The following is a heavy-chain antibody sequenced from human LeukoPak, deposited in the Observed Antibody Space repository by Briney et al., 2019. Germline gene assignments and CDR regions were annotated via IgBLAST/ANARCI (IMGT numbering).Heavy chain of an antibody. CDR2: IYNSGST. CDR1: GGSISSYY. D-gene: IGHD4-23*01. Sequence: TSETLSLTCTVSGGSISSYYWSWIRQHPGKGLEWIGYIYNSGSTYYNPSLRSRVNISGDTSKNQFSLNLSSVTAADTAIYYCARAGTRVGSFDYWGQGTLGTVSS. CDR3: ARAGTRVGSFDY. V-gene: IGHV4-59*06. J-gene: IGHJ4*02.